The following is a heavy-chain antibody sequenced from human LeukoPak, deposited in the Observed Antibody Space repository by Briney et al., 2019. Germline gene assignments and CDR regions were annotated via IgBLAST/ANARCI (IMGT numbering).Heavy chain of an antibody. Sequence: PSETLSLTCTVSGGSISSSSYYWGWIRQPPGKGLEWIGSIYYSGSTYYNPSLKSRVTISVDTSKNQFSLKLSSVTAADTAVYYCARVAGYYPSYFDYWGQGTLVTVSS. V-gene: IGHV4-39*07. CDR1: GGSISSSSYY. D-gene: IGHD3-22*01. J-gene: IGHJ4*02. CDR2: IYYSGST. CDR3: ARVAGYYPSYFDY.